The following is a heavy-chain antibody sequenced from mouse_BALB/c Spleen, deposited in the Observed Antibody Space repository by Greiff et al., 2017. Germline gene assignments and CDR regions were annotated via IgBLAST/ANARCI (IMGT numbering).Heavy chain of an antibody. J-gene: IGHJ4*01. Sequence: VQLQQSGAELAKPGASVKMSCKASGYTFTSYWMHWVKQRPGQGLEWIGYINPSTGYTEYNQKFKDKATLTADKSSSTAYMQLSSLTSEDSAVYYCARRAYYRYDGEGYYAMDYWGQGTSVTVSS. CDR1: GYTFTSYW. CDR2: INPSTGYT. CDR3: ARRAYYRYDGEGYYAMDY. D-gene: IGHD2-14*01. V-gene: IGHV1-7*01.